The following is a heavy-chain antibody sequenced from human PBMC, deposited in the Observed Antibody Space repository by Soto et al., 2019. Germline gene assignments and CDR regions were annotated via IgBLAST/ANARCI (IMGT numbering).Heavy chain of an antibody. Sequence: QVQLVESGGGVVQPGRSLRLSCAASGFTFSTHAMHWVRQAPGTGLECVAIVSVYGSNKYYADSVKGRFTISGANSKNTLYLQMSGLTPEDTPVYYCARAQTGITTTGGGRIDHWGQGNLVTVSS. CDR1: GFTFSTHA. J-gene: IGHJ4*02. V-gene: IGHV3-30-3*01. D-gene: IGHD1-20*01. CDR2: VSVYGSNK. CDR3: ARAQTGITTTGGGRIDH.